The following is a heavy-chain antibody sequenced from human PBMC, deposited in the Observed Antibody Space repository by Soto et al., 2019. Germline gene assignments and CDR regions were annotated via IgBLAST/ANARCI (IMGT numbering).Heavy chain of an antibody. V-gene: IGHV3-30*18. J-gene: IGHJ4*02. CDR2: ISYDGSNK. CDR1: VFTFSSYG. CDR3: AKDRGIYSGYGYYFDY. D-gene: IGHD5-12*01. Sequence: WWSLRLSCSASVFTFSSYGMHWCRQAPGKGLEWVAVISYDGSNKYYADSVKGRFTISRDNSKNTLYLQMNSLRAEDTAVYYCAKDRGIYSGYGYYFDYWGQGTLVTVSS.